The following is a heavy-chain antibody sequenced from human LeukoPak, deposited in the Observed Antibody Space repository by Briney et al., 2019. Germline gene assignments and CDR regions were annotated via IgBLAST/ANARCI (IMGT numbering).Heavy chain of an antibody. CDR2: IWYDGSNK. CDR1: GFTFSSYG. CDR3: ARDTYYDSSGYLDY. D-gene: IGHD3-22*01. V-gene: IGHV3-33*01. Sequence: GRSLRLSCAASGFTFSSYGMHWVRQAPGKGLEWVAVIWYDGSNKYYADSVKGRFTISRDNSKNTLDLQMNSLRAEDTAVYYCARDTYYDSSGYLDYWGQGTLVTVSS. J-gene: IGHJ4*02.